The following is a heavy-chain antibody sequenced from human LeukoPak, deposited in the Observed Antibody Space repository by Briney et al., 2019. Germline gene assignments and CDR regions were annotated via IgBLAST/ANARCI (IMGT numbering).Heavy chain of an antibody. Sequence: ASVQVSCKPSGYSFTGNGISWVRQAPGQGLEWMGWISAYNGNTNYAQKLQGRVTMTTDTSTSTAYMELRSLRSDDTAVYYCARDCDRSGYYCYWGQGTLVTVSS. V-gene: IGHV1-18*01. CDR1: GYSFTGNG. J-gene: IGHJ4*02. CDR3: ARDCDRSGYYCY. CDR2: ISAYNGNT. D-gene: IGHD3-22*01.